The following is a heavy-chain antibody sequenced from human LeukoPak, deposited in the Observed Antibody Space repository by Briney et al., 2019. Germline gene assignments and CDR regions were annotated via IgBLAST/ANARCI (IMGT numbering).Heavy chain of an antibody. V-gene: IGHV3-33*08. D-gene: IGHD2-2*01. Sequence: GGSLRLSCAASGFTFSSYAMSWVRQAPGKGLEWVAAIWYDGSKTSYTDSVKGRFTVSRDISKNTVYLQMNGLKAEDTAVYYCARDDCSTTPCYAYWGQGALVTASS. CDR1: GFTFSSYA. CDR2: IWYDGSKT. CDR3: ARDDCSTTPCYAY. J-gene: IGHJ4*02.